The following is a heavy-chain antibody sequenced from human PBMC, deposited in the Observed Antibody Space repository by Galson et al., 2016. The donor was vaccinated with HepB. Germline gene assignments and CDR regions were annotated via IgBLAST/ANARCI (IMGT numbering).Heavy chain of an antibody. D-gene: IGHD4-11*01. CDR3: ARDVQFRFDY. V-gene: IGHV1-18*01. Sequence: SVKVSCKASGYTFINYGISWVRQAPGQGLEWLGWISAYKGDTNYAQSLQGRVTVTTDTSTSTAYMELRSLRSDDTAMYYCARDVQFRFDYWGQGTLVTVSS. CDR1: GYTFINYG. J-gene: IGHJ4*02. CDR2: ISAYKGDT.